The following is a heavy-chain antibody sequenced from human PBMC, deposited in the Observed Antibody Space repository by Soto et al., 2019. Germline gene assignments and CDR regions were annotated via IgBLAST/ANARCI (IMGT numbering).Heavy chain of an antibody. J-gene: IGHJ4*02. CDR2: ISSNGGST. D-gene: IGHD3-10*01. V-gene: IGHV3-64*01. CDR3: ARAYYGSGSYSDY. Sequence: GGSLRLSCAASGFTFSSYAMHWVRQAPGKGLEYVSAISSNGGSTYYANSVKGRFTISRDNSKNTLYLQMGSLRAEDMAVYYCARAYYGSGSYSDYWGQGTLVTVSS. CDR1: GFTFSSYA.